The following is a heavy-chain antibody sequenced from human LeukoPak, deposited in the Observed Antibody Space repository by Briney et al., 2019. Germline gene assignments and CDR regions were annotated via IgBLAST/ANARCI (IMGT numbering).Heavy chain of an antibody. CDR1: GGSISSSSYY. J-gene: IGHJ5*02. CDR2: IYYSGST. D-gene: IGHD3-22*01. CDR3: ARDLGQYYDTSDNWFDP. V-gene: IGHV4-39*07. Sequence: KASETLSLTCTVSGGSISSSSYYWGWIRQPPGKGLEWIGSIYYSGSTYYNPSLKSRVTISVDKSKNQFSLKLSSVTAADTAVYYCARDLGQYYDTSDNWFDPWGQGTLVTVSS.